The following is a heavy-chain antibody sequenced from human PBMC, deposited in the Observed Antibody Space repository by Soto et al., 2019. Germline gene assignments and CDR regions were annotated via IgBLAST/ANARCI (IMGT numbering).Heavy chain of an antibody. V-gene: IGHV1-8*01. D-gene: IGHD6-13*01. J-gene: IGHJ6*03. CDR2: MNPNSGNT. Sequence: ASVKVSCKASGYTFTSYDINWVRQATGQGLEWMRWMNPNSGNTGYAQKFQGRVTMTRNTSISTAYMELSSLRSEDTAVYYCARGTPPYSSSWYRYYYYYYMDVWGKGTMVTVSS. CDR1: GYTFTSYD. CDR3: ARGTPPYSSSWYRYYYYYYMDV.